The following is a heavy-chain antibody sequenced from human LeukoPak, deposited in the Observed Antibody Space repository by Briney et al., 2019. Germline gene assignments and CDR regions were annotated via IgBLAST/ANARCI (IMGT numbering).Heavy chain of an antibody. Sequence: ASVKVSCKASGGTFNHYAINWVRQAPGQGLEWVGRLIPLFGTPNYAQKFQGKVTITADESTSTFYMDLSGLRSEDTAVYYCAHATQRLPTIMIDAFDIWGQGTRVTVSS. CDR3: AHATQRLPTIMIDAFDI. CDR2: LIPLFGTP. D-gene: IGHD5-24*01. J-gene: IGHJ3*02. CDR1: GGTFNHYA. V-gene: IGHV1-69*13.